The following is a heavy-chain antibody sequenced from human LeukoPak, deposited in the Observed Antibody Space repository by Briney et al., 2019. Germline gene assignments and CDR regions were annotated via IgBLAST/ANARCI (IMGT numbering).Heavy chain of an antibody. D-gene: IGHD6-13*01. Sequence: SETLSLTCTVSGGSISRDYWSWIRQPPGKGLECIGYIYYSGSTNYNPSLKSRVTISVDTSKNQFSLKLSSVTAADTAVYYCARLLGGQQLVLAFDIWGQGTMVTVSS. CDR1: GGSISRDY. CDR2: IYYSGST. J-gene: IGHJ3*02. CDR3: ARLLGGQQLVLAFDI. V-gene: IGHV4-59*08.